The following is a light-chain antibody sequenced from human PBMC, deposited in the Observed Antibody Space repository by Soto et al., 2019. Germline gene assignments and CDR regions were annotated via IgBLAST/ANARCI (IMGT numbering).Light chain of an antibody. CDR2: KTS. Sequence: DIHMTQSPSTLSASVGDRVTITCRASQSISVWLAWYQQKPGKAPNLLIYKTSSLETRVPSTFSGSGSGTAFTLTISSLQAADVATYYCHHYNDCSRPFGQGTKVEIK. J-gene: IGKJ1*01. CDR1: QSISVW. V-gene: IGKV1-5*03. CDR3: HHYNDCSRP.